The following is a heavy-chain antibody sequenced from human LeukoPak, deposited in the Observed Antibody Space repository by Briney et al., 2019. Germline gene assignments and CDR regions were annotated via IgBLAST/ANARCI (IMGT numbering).Heavy chain of an antibody. Sequence: GGSLRLSCAASGFTFSSYSMNWVRQAPGKGLEWVSSISSSSSYIYYADSVKGRFTISRDNSKNTLYLQMNSLRAGDTAVYYCARTAYSNYAYYYYMDVWGKGTTVTVSS. CDR3: ARTAYSNYAYYYYMDV. J-gene: IGHJ6*03. CDR1: GFTFSSYS. CDR2: ISSSSSYI. V-gene: IGHV3-21*01. D-gene: IGHD4-11*01.